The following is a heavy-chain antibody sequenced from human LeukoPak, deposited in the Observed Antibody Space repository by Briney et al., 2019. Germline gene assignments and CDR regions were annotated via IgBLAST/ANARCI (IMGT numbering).Heavy chain of an antibody. D-gene: IGHD4-17*01. V-gene: IGHV4-39*01. J-gene: IGHJ3*02. CDR2: IYYSGST. CDR3: ARRNYGDSDDVFDI. CDR1: GGSISSSSYY. Sequence: SETLSLTCTVSGGSISSSSYYWGWIRQPPGKGLEWIGSIYYSGSTYYNPSLKSRVTISADTSKNQFSLQVSSVTVADTAVYYCARRNYGDSDDVFDIWGQGTMVTVSS.